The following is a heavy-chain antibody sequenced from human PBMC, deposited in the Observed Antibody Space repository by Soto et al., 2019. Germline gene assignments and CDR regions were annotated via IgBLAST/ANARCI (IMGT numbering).Heavy chain of an antibody. CDR2: IYDGSNK. CDR1: GFTFSSYG. Sequence: QVQLVESGGGVVQPGRSLRLSCAASGFTFSSYGMHWVRQAPGKGLEWVAVIYDGSNKYYADSVKGRFTISRDNSKNTXXXXXXXXXXXXXXVXXXXXXXWSGPMDVWGQGTTVTVSS. D-gene: IGHD3-3*01. V-gene: IGHV3-30*03. J-gene: IGHJ6*02. CDR3: XXXXWSGPMDV.